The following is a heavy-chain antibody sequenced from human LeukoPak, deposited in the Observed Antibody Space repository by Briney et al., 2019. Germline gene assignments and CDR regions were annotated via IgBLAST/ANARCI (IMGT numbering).Heavy chain of an antibody. CDR1: GFTFSSYA. V-gene: IGHV3-30*04. Sequence: HPGGSLRLSCAASGFTFSSYAMHWVRQAPGNGLEWVAVISYDGSNKYYADSVKGRFTISRDNSKNTLYLQMNSLRAEDTAVYYCARDGLIVASGYFDYWGQETLVTVSS. CDR3: ARDGLIVASGYFDY. D-gene: IGHD3-22*01. CDR2: ISYDGSNK. J-gene: IGHJ4*02.